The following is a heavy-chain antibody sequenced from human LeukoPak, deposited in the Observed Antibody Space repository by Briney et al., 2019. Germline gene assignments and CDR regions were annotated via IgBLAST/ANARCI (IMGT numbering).Heavy chain of an antibody. Sequence: ASVKVSCKASGYTFTTYDINWVRQATGQGLEWMGSMNPNNGNTDYAQKFRGRVTITRDTSISTAYMELSSLRSEATAVYYCARDYIRRGTIFGTREDAFDGWGQGTMVTVSS. CDR3: ARDYIRRGTIFGTREDAFDG. V-gene: IGHV1-8*03. D-gene: IGHD3-3*01. CDR2: MNPNNGNT. CDR1: GYTFTTYD. J-gene: IGHJ3*01.